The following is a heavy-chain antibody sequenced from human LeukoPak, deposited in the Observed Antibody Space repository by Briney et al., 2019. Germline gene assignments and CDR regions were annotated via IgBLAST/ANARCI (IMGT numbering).Heavy chain of an antibody. CDR2: INTNTGNP. V-gene: IGHV7-4-1*02. J-gene: IGHJ5*02. CDR1: GYTFTSYA. CDR3: ARDSEWELPNNWFDP. Sequence: ASVKVSCKASGYTFTSYAMNWVRQAPGQGLEWMGWINTNTGNPTYAQGFTGRFVFSLDTSVSTAYLQISSLKAEDTAVYYCARDSEWELPNNWFDPWGQGTLVTVSS. D-gene: IGHD1-26*01.